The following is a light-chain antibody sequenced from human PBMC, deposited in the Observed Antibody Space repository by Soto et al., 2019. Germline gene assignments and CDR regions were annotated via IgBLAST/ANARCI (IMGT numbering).Light chain of an antibody. Sequence: EIVLTQSPGTLSLSPGERATLSCRASQSVSSVYLAWYQQKPGQAPGLLIYGASTRATGIPDRFSGSGSGADFTLTISRLEPEDFAVYYCQQYDSSPWTFGQGTRVEI. J-gene: IGKJ1*01. CDR3: QQYDSSPWT. CDR1: QSVSSVY. CDR2: GAS. V-gene: IGKV3-20*01.